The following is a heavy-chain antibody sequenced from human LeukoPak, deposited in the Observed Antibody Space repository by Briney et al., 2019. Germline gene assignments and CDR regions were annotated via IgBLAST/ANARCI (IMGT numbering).Heavy chain of an antibody. CDR2: IYYSGST. J-gene: IGHJ6*03. CDR1: GGSISSSSYY. Sequence: SETLSLTCTVSGGSISSSSYYWGWIRQPPGKGLEWIGSIYYSGSTYYNPSLKSRVTISVDTSKNQFSLKLSSVTAADTAVYYCARHRGVTSSWQHTYYYYYMDVWGKGTTVTVSS. CDR3: ARHRGVTSSWQHTYYYYYMDV. V-gene: IGHV4-39*01. D-gene: IGHD6-13*01.